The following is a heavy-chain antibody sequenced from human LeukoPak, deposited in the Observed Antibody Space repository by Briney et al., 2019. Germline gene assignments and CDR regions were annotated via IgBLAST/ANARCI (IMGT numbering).Heavy chain of an antibody. CDR2: LSASGGST. D-gene: IGHD3-10*01. Sequence: GGSLRLSCAISGITLSNYGMSWVRQPPGKGLEWVAGLSASGGSTNYADSVKGRFTISRDNPKNTLYLQMNSLRVEDTAVYFCAKRGVVIRVILVGFHREAYYFDSWGQGALVTVSS. CDR1: GITLSNYG. J-gene: IGHJ4*02. CDR3: AKRGVVIRVILVGFHREAYYFDS. V-gene: IGHV3-23*01.